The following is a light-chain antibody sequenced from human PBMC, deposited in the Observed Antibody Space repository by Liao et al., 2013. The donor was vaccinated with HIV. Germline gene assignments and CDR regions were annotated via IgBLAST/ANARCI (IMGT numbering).Light chain of an antibody. CDR2: YDS. Sequence: SYELTQPPSVSVAPGQTATITCGGNNIGSKSVHWYRQKPGQAPALVIHYDSDRPSGISDRISGSNSGNTATLTISRVEAGDEADYYCQVWDFGTNYVFGSGTKVTVL. CDR3: QVWDFGTNYV. CDR1: NIGSKS. V-gene: IGLV3-21*01. J-gene: IGLJ1*01.